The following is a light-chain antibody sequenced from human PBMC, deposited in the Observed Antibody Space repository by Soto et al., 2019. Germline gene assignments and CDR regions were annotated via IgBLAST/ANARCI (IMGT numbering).Light chain of an antibody. CDR1: SSNIGNNY. V-gene: IGLV1-51*01. J-gene: IGLJ2*01. CDR3: GTWDSSLSAGV. CDR2: DSN. Sequence: QSVLTQPPSVSAAPGQKVTISCSGSSSNIGNNYVSWYQHLPGTAPKLLIYDSNKRPSGIPDRFSGSKSGTSATLGITGLQTGDEADYYCGTWDSSLSAGVFSGGTKLTVL.